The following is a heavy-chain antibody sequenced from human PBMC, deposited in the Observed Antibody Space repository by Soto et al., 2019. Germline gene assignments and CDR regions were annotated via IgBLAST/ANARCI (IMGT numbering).Heavy chain of an antibody. CDR1: GFTFSSYA. J-gene: IGHJ4*02. CDR2: ISGSGGST. V-gene: IGHV3-23*01. Sequence: SLRLSCAASGFTFSSYAMSWVRQAPGKGLEWVSAISGSGGSTYYADSVKGRFTISRDNSKNTLYLQMNSLRAEDTAVYYCAKYYYDSGGYYPLFDYWGQGTLVTVSS. CDR3: AKYYYDSGGYYPLFDY. D-gene: IGHD3-22*01.